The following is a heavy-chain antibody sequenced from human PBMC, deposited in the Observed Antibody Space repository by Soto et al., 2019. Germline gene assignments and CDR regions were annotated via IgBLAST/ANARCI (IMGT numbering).Heavy chain of an antibody. CDR1: GFTFDDYS. CDR3: ARGDLGAVAGYFEY. Sequence: VQLVESGGGLVQPGGSLRLSCAASGFTFDDYSMHWVRQAPGRGLEWVSGISWHSGSIDYADSVKGRFTISRDNAKNFLYLEMNSLRPEDTALYYCARGDLGAVAGYFEYWGQGTLVTVSS. J-gene: IGHJ4*02. D-gene: IGHD6-19*01. CDR2: ISWHSGSI. V-gene: IGHV3-9*01.